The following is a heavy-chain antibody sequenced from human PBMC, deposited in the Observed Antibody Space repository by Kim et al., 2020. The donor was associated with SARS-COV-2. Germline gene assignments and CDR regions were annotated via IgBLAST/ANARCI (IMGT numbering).Heavy chain of an antibody. CDR3: RGGVIAAAGTHYGMDV. J-gene: IGHJ6*02. CDR2: ISGSGGST. CDR1: GFTFSSYA. V-gene: IGHV3-23*01. D-gene: IGHD6-13*01. Sequence: GGSLRLSCAASGFTFSSYAMSWVRQAPGKGLEWVSAISGSGGSTYYADSVKGRFTISRDNSKNTLYLQMNSLRAEDTAVYYCRGGVIAAAGTHYGMDVWGQGTTVTVSS.